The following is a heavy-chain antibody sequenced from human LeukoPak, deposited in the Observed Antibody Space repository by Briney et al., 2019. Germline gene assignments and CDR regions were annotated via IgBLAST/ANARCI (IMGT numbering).Heavy chain of an antibody. CDR2: VSGGKGNT. CDR3: ARAFSASSSTIDY. V-gene: IGHV1-3*01. CDR1: GYTFTGYG. D-gene: IGHD6-6*01. Sequence: ASVKVSCKASGYTFTGYGISWVRQAPGQGLEWMGWVSGGKGNTKYSEKFQGRITITRDTSATTAYLELSSLRSEDSTVYFCARAFSASSSTIDYWGQGTLVIVSP. J-gene: IGHJ4*02.